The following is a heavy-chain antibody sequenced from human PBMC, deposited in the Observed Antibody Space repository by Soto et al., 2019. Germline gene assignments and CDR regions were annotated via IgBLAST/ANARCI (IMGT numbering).Heavy chain of an antibody. V-gene: IGHV4-34*01. Sequence: QVHLQQWGAGLLKPSETLSLTCAVYGESLSGYWWSWLRQPPGRGLEWIGEINHRGSTNYYPTLTSRATLSVDASKEQVSLTVTSVTAADTAVYFCARVAGGIIVPVPDTAHRRNNWLDPWRQRSQVTVSS. J-gene: IGHJ5*02. CDR1: GESLSGYW. CDR2: INHRGST. CDR3: ARVAGGIIVPVPDTAHRRNNWLDP. D-gene: IGHD2-21*01.